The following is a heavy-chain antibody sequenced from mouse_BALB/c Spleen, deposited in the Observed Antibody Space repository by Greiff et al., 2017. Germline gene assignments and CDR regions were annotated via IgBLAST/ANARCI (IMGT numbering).Heavy chain of an antibody. D-gene: IGHD1-1*01. Sequence: EVKVEESGGGLVQPGGSRKLSCAASGFTFSSFGMHWVRQAPEKGLEWVAYISSGSSTIYYADTVKGRFTISRDNPKNTLFLQMTSLRSEDTAMYYCARGYYGSSYERYFDVWGAGTTVTVSS. CDR1: GFTFSSFG. V-gene: IGHV5-17*02. CDR3: ARGYYGSSYERYFDV. CDR2: ISSGSSTI. J-gene: IGHJ1*01.